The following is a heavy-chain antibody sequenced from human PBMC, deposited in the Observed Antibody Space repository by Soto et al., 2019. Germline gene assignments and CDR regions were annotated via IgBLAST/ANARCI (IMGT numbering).Heavy chain of an antibody. Sequence: GGSLRLSCAASGFTFSNYAMSWVRQAPGKGLEWVSAISGSDNSTYYADSVKGRLAISRDNSKNTLYLQLNSLTAEDTAVYYCAPMGVWGQGTTVTVSS. CDR3: APMGV. V-gene: IGHV3-23*01. CDR1: GFTFSNYA. CDR2: ISGSDNST. J-gene: IGHJ6*02.